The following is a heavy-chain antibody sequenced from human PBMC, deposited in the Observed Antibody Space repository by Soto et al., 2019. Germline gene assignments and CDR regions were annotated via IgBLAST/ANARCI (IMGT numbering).Heavy chain of an antibody. CDR3: ARVYSYGMDV. CDR1: GFTLSSYW. CDR2: VSSSGSPI. J-gene: IGHJ6*02. Sequence: SLRLSCEASGFTLSSYWMSWIRQAPGKGLEWVSYVSSSGSPIYYADSVKGRFTISRDNAKNSLYLQINSLRDEDTAVYYCARVYSYGMDVWGQGTTVTVSS. D-gene: IGHD2-8*01. V-gene: IGHV3-48*02.